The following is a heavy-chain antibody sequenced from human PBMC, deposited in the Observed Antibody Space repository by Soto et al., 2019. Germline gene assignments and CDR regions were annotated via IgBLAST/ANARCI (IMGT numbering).Heavy chain of an antibody. CDR3: ARDLALAGNY. CDR1: GFTFSSYA. D-gene: IGHD6-19*01. CDR2: ISSTSSYT. Sequence: GGSLRLSCAASGFTFSSYAMNWVRQAQEKGLEWVSSISSTSSYTHYSDSVKGRFTISRDNANNSLFLQMNSLRAEDTATYYCARDLALAGNYWGQGVLVTVSS. J-gene: IGHJ4*02. V-gene: IGHV3-21*01.